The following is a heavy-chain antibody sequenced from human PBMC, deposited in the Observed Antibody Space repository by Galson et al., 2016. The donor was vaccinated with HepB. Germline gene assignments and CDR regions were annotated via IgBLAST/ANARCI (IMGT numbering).Heavy chain of an antibody. J-gene: IGHJ4*02. CDR3: AKDEGWAAAGRYYFDY. CDR2: ISGSGGST. V-gene: IGHV3-23*01. D-gene: IGHD6-13*01. Sequence: SLRLSCAASGFTFSNYAMSWVGQAPGKGLEWVSGISGSGGSTYYADSVKGRFTISRDNSKNTLFLQMHSLRAEDTAVYSCAKDEGWAAAGRYYFDYWGQGTLVTFSS. CDR1: GFTFSNYA.